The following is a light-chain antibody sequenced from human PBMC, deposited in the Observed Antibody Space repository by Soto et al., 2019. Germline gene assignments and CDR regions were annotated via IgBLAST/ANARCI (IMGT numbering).Light chain of an antibody. J-gene: IGKJ4*01. CDR3: QQHNRSPLT. Sequence: DLQMTQSPSTLYASVGDRVTITCRASQSIGASLAWFQQKPGKAPNLLIYKASSLESGVPSRFSGCGSGTEFTLTISTLQPDEFATYYCQQHNRSPLTFGGGTKVEIK. CDR2: KAS. CDR1: QSIGAS. V-gene: IGKV1-5*03.